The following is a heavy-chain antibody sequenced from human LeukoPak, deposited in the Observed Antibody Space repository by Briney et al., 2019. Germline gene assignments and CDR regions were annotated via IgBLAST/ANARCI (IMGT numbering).Heavy chain of an antibody. V-gene: IGHV4-4*02. CDR1: SGSIFSSNW. D-gene: IGHD3-10*01. Sequence: PSETLSLTCAVSSGSIFSSNWWSWVRQPPGKGLEWIGQIFHSGSTSYSPSLKSRVTISVDKSKNQFSLRLTSVTAADTAVYYCAKGRITMVRGVITTTFDYWGQGTLVTVSS. J-gene: IGHJ4*02. CDR3: AKGRITMVRGVITTTFDY. CDR2: IFHSGST.